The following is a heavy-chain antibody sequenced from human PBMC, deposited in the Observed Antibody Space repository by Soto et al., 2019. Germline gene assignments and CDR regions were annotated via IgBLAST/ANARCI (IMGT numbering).Heavy chain of an antibody. J-gene: IGHJ6*02. CDR3: ARDLTYYDFWSGSESYYYYYGMDV. CDR2: ISYDGSNK. V-gene: IGHV3-30-3*01. CDR1: GFTFSSYA. D-gene: IGHD3-3*01. Sequence: GGSLRLSCAASGFTFSSYAMHWVRQAPGKGLEWVAVISYDGSNKYYADSVKGRFTISRDNSKNTLYLQMDSLRAEDTAVYYCARDLTYYDFWSGSESYYYYYGMDVWGQGTTVTVSS.